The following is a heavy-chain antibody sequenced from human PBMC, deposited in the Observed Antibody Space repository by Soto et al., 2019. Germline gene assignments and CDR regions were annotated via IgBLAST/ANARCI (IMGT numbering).Heavy chain of an antibody. CDR2: INAGNGNT. CDR3: AKGGNMAVVVAEYGRYV. V-gene: IGHV1-3*01. J-gene: IGHJ6*02. Sequence: QVHLVQSGAEVKKPGASLKVSCKASGYTFSNYAMHWVRQAPGQRLEWMGWINAGNGNTKYSQKFQDRVTITRDTSASTAYMELSSLRSEETAVYYYAKGGNMAVVVAEYGRYVWCQGTTVSVSS. D-gene: IGHD2-15*01. CDR1: GYTFSNYA.